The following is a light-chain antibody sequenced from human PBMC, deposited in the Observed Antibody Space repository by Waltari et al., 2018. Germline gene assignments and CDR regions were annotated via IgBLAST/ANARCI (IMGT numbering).Light chain of an antibody. CDR3: QQATSLPLT. CDR2: GAS. J-gene: IGKJ4*01. Sequence: DIQMTQSPSSVSASEGDRVTITCRASQAISGWSAWYQQKPGRAPKLLIYGASSLHSGVSSRFSGSGSGTDFTLTISSLQAEDFASYYCQQATSLPLTFGGGTRVEIK. CDR1: QAISGW. V-gene: IGKV1-12*01.